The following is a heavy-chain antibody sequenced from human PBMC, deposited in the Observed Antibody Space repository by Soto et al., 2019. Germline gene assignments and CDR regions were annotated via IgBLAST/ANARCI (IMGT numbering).Heavy chain of an antibody. J-gene: IGHJ1*01. CDR2: IVVGSGNT. CDR3: AAVGWELLYFQH. V-gene: IGHV1-58*01. CDR1: GFTFTSSP. Sequence: GASVKVSCKASGFTFTSSPVQWVRQARGQRLEWIGWIVVGSGNTNYAQKFQERVTITRDMSTSTAYMELSSLRSEDTAVYYCAAVGWELLYFQHWGQGTLVTVSS. D-gene: IGHD1-26*01.